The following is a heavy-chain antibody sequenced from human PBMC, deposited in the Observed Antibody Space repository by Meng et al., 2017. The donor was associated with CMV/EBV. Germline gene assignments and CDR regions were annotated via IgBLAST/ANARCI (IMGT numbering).Heavy chain of an antibody. CDR3: ARSWSRFPSLRGYFDY. D-gene: IGHD3-3*01. V-gene: IGHV1-2*02. Sequence: ASVKVSCKASGYTFTGYYMHWVRQAPGQGLEWMGWINPNSGGTNYAQKFQGRVTMTRDTSISTAYMELSRLRSDDTAVYYRARSWSRFPSLRGYFDYWGQGTLVTVSS. CDR1: GYTFTGYY. J-gene: IGHJ4*02. CDR2: INPNSGGT.